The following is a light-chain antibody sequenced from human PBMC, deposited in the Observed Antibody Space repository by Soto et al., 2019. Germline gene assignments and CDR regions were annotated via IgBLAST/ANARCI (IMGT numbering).Light chain of an antibody. CDR1: QSVSIY. Sequence: DVQMTQSPSSLSASVGDRVTITCRASQSVSIYLNWYQQKPGKAPNLLISAASSLQNGVPSRFRGSGSGTDFTLTISGLQPEGFATYYCQQSYSTPPWTFGQGTKVEIK. CDR3: QQSYSTPPWT. CDR2: AAS. J-gene: IGKJ1*01. V-gene: IGKV1-39*01.